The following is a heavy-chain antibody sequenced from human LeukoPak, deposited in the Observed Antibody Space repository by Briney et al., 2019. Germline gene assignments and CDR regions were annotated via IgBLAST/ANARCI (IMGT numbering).Heavy chain of an antibody. CDR2: MNPNSGNT. Sequence: GASVKVSCKASGYTFTSYDINWVRQATGQGLEWMGWMNPNSGNTGYAQKFQGRVTITRNTSISTAYMELSSLRSEDTAVYYCARGGYWQLRNQNWFDPWGQGTLVTVSS. J-gene: IGHJ5*02. D-gene: IGHD2-8*02. CDR3: ARGGYWQLRNQNWFDP. CDR1: GYTFTSYD. V-gene: IGHV1-8*03.